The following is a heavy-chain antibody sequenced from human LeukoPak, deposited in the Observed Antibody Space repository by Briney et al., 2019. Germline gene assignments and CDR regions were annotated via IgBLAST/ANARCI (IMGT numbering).Heavy chain of an antibody. CDR2: INPNSGGT. D-gene: IGHD3-22*01. CDR3: ARVVIPRRYYYDSSGLGSAIDY. V-gene: IGHV1-2*02. CDR1: GYTFTGYY. J-gene: IGHJ4*02. Sequence: GASVKVSCKASGYTFTGYYMHWVRQAPGQGLEWMGWINPNSGGTNYAQKFQGRVTVTRDTSISTAYMELSRLRSDDTAVYYCARVVIPRRYYYDSSGLGSAIDYWGQGTLVTVSS.